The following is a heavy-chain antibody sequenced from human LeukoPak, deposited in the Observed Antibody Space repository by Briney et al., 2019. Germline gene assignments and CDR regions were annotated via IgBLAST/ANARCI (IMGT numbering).Heavy chain of an antibody. CDR1: GFTFSSYG. CDR2: ISYDGSNK. D-gene: IGHD4-17*01. Sequence: PGGSLRLSCAASGFTFSSYGMHWVRQAPGKGLEWVAVISYDGSNKYYADSVKGRFTISRDNSENTLYLQLNSLRAEDTAVYYCAKDGGDYGNYWGQGTLVTVSS. V-gene: IGHV3-30*18. J-gene: IGHJ4*02. CDR3: AKDGGDYGNY.